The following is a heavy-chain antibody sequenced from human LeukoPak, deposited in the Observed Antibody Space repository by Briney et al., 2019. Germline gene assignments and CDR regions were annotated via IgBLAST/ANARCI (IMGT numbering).Heavy chain of an antibody. CDR1: GGSTSSSSYY. CDR2: IYYSGST. CDR3: ARLPLGAFGEVLNFDS. V-gene: IGHV4-39*07. J-gene: IGHJ4*02. D-gene: IGHD3-10*01. Sequence: SETLSLTCTVSGGSTSSSSYYWGWIRQPPGKGLEWIGSIYYSGSTYYNPSLKSRVTISIDTSKKRFSLNVKSVTAADTAVYYCARLPLGAFGEVLNFDSWGQGTLVAVSS.